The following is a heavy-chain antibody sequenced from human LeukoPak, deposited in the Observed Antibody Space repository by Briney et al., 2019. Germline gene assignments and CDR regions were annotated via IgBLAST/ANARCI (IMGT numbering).Heavy chain of an antibody. V-gene: IGHV1-69*04. J-gene: IGHJ4*02. CDR2: IIPILGIA. CDR3: ARSVPHFDY. CDR1: GGTFSSYA. Sequence: ASVKVSCKASGGTFSSYAISWVRQAPGQGLEWMGRIIPILGIANYAQKLQGRVTMTTDTSTSTAYMELRSLRSDDTAVYYCARSVPHFDYWGQGTLVTVSS.